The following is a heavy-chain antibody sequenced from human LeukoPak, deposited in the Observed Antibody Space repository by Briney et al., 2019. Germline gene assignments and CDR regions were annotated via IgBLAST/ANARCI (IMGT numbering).Heavy chain of an antibody. CDR1: GGSFSGYY. CDR2: INHSGTT. J-gene: IGHJ4*02. V-gene: IGHV4-34*01. CDR3: ARHVRGHDYVWGSYPSPFAY. Sequence: KSSETLSLTCAVYGGSFSGYYWSWIRQPPGKGLEWIGEINHSGTTNYNPSLKSRVTMSVDTSKNQFSLRLSSVTAADTAVYYCARHVRGHDYVWGSYPSPFAYWGQGTLVTVSS. D-gene: IGHD3-16*02.